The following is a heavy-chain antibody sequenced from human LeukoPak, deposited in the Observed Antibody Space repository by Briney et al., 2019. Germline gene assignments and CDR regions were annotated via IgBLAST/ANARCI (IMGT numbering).Heavy chain of an antibody. V-gene: IGHV3-23*01. CDR1: GFTFSSYA. CDR3: AKARGYCTSTSCYLFE. Sequence: GGSLRLSCAASGFTFSSYAMSWVRQAPGKGLEWVSAMSADGGSTYYADSVKGRFSISRDNSKNTLYLQMNSLRAEDTAIYYCAKARGYCTSTSCYLFEWGQGTLVTVSS. CDR2: MSADGGST. J-gene: IGHJ4*02. D-gene: IGHD2-2*01.